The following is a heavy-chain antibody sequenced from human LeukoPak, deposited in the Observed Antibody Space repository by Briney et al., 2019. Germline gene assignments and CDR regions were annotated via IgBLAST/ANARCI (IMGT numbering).Heavy chain of an antibody. V-gene: IGHV1-18*01. D-gene: IGHD3-10*01. J-gene: IGHJ4*02. CDR2: ISAYNGNT. CDR3: ARDHLTMVRGTSDY. CDR1: GYTFTSDG. Sequence: ASAKVSCKASGYTFTSDGISRVRQAPGQGLEWMGCISAYNGNTNYAQKLQGRVTMTTDTSTSTAYMELRSLRSDDTAVYYCARDHLTMVRGTSDYWGQGTLVTVSS.